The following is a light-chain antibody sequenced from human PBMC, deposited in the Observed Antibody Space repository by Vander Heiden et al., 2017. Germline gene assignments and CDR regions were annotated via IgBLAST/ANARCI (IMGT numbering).Light chain of an antibody. Sequence: DIQMTQSPSTLSASVGDRVTITCRASQNITNWLAWYQQKPGKAPTLLIFKASSLGSGVPSRFSGSGSGTEFTLTISSLQPEDFASVYCQQDNSYPYTFGQGTKLEIK. V-gene: IGKV1-5*03. J-gene: IGKJ2*01. CDR1: QNITNW. CDR3: QQDNSYPYT. CDR2: KAS.